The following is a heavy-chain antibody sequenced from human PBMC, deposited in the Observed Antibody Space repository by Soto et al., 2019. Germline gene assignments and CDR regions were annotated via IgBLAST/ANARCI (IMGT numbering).Heavy chain of an antibody. CDR2: IYYSGST. Sequence: LSPTGTRLGGSFSSHSWSWIRRHPGKGLEWIGDIYYSGSTNGNPSLKSRVTISVDTSKNQFSLKLSSVTAADTAVYYCARAPRYSTSWYTGWFDPWGQGTLVTVYS. CDR3: ARAPRYSTSWYTGWFDP. D-gene: IGHD6-13*01. CDR1: GGSFSSHS. J-gene: IGHJ5*02. V-gene: IGHV4-59*11.